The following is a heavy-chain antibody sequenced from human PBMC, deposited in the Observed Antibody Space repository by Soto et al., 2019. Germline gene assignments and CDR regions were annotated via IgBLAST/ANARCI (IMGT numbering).Heavy chain of an antibody. J-gene: IGHJ4*02. CDR1: GDSITSNSYF. CDR2: IYYSGST. CDR3: ARHFSVDHFDY. D-gene: IGHD3-9*01. V-gene: IGHV4-39*01. Sequence: AETLSLTCTVSGDSITSNSYFWAWIRQPPGKGLEWIGSIYYSGSTYHNPSLKSRVTISVDRSNNQFSLKLTSVTAADTAVYYCARHFSVDHFDYWGQGALVTVSS.